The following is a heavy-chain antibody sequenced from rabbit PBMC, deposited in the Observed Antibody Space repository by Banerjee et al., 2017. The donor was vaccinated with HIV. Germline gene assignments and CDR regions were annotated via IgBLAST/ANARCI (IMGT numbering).Heavy chain of an antibody. CDR1: GFDFSSDA. D-gene: IGHD4-1*01. CDR2: IDDGSSGIT. Sequence: QEQLVESGGGLVQPEGSLTLTCKASGFDFSSDAMCWVRQAPGKGLEWIGCIDDGSSGITWYANWAKGRFTISKTSSTTVTLQMTSLTAADTATYFCARDLAGVIGWNFNLWGPGTLVTVS. J-gene: IGHJ4*01. CDR3: ARDLAGVIGWNFNL. V-gene: IGHV1S45*01.